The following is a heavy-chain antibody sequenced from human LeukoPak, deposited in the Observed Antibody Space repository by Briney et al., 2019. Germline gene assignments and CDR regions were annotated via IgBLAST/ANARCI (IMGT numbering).Heavy chain of an antibody. CDR3: ATDAYDFWSGYYPGY. V-gene: IGHV1-24*01. J-gene: IGHJ4*02. Sequence: ASVKVSCKVSGYTLTELSMHWVRQAPGKGLEWMGGFDPEDGETIYAQKFQGRVPMTEDTSTDTAYMELSSLRSEDTAVYYCATDAYDFWSGYYPGYWGQGTLVTVSS. D-gene: IGHD3-3*01. CDR2: FDPEDGET. CDR1: GYTLTELS.